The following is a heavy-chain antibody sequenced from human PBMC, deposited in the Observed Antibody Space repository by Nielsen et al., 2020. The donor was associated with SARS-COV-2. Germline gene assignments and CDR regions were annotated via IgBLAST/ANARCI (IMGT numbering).Heavy chain of an antibody. CDR3: ARAPTIFGVVITTFDY. Sequence: SETLSLTCAVYGGSFSDYHWTWIRQPPGKGLEWIGEISHGGSTRYNPSLKSRVTISEDTSKNQFSLKLRSVTAADTAVYYCARAPTIFGVVITTFDYWGQGTLVTVSS. D-gene: IGHD3-3*01. V-gene: IGHV4-34*01. CDR2: ISHGGST. J-gene: IGHJ4*02. CDR1: GGSFSDYH.